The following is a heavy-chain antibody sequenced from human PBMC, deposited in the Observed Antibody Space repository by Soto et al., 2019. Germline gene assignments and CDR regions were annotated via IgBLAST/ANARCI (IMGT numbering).Heavy chain of an antibody. CDR3: ADIYSYDSNGYSLGASLVQRSSDL. Sequence: GKGLDWVALISFDGKTEYYAGSVKGRFAISRDNSKNTLYLQMNTLRVEDTAVFYFADIYSYDSNGYSLGASLVQRSSDL. CDR2: ISFDGKTE. V-gene: IGHV3-30*09. J-gene: IGHJ2*01. D-gene: IGHD3-22*01.